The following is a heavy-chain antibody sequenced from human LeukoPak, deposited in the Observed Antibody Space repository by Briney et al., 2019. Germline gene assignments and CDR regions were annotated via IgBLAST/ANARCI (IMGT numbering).Heavy chain of an antibody. Sequence: GRSLRLSCAASVFTFSSYAMHWVPQAPRKGLEWVAVISYDGSNKYYADSVKGRFTISRDNSKNTLNLQMNSLRAEDTAVYCCARGVGPRYYYGMDVWGQGTTVTVSS. CDR1: VFTFSSYA. J-gene: IGHJ6*02. V-gene: IGHV3-30-3*01. CDR3: ARGVGPRYYYGMDV. D-gene: IGHD1-26*01. CDR2: ISYDGSNK.